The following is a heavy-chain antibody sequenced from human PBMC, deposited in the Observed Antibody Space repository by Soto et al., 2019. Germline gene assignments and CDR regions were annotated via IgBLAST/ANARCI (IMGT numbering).Heavy chain of an antibody. V-gene: IGHV4-34*01. CDR2: INHSGST. J-gene: IGHJ6*01. CDR3: ARAREVLVARINYYGMDV. CDR1: GESFSAYY. Sequence: SETLSLTCAVYGESFSAYYWTWIRQPPGKGLEWIGEINHSGSTKYNPSLRSRVTVSVDTSKHQFSLKLSSVTAADTAMYYCARAREVLVARINYYGMDVWGQGTTVT. D-gene: IGHD2-15*01.